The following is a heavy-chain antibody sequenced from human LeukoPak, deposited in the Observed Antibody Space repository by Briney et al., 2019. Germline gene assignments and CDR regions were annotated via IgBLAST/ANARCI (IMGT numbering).Heavy chain of an antibody. D-gene: IGHD3-22*01. J-gene: IGHJ6*02. Sequence: SETLSLTCTVSGGSISSGGYYWSWIRQHPGKGLEWIGYIYYSGSTYYNPSLKSRVTISVDTSKNQFSLKLSSVTAADTAVYYCARGPSGGDSSGYYFRPYYYYYGMDVWGQGTTVTVSS. CDR3: ARGPSGGDSSGYYFRPYYYYYGMDV. V-gene: IGHV4-31*03. CDR1: GGSISSGGYY. CDR2: IYYSGST.